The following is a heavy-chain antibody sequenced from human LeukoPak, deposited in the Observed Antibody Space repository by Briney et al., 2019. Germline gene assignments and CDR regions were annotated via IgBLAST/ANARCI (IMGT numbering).Heavy chain of an antibody. D-gene: IGHD6-19*01. CDR3: ARGLQWGFDW. V-gene: IGHV3-48*01. CDR2: ITGGSNTI. Sequence: GXSLRLSCAASGFNYNIYSMKWVRQAPGKGLEWVSYITGGSNTIYYGDSVKGRVTIYRDNAKNSMYLQMNSLRAEDTAVYYCARGLQWGFDWWGQGTLVTVSS. J-gene: IGHJ4*02. CDR1: GFNYNIYS.